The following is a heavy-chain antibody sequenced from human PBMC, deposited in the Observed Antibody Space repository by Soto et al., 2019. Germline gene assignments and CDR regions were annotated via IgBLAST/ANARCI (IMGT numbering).Heavy chain of an antibody. J-gene: IGHJ3*02. V-gene: IGHV4-59*12. CDR3: ARGQRTYYDILTGYYVDAFDI. D-gene: IGHD3-9*01. CDR1: GGSISSYY. Sequence: SETLSLTCTVSGGSISSYYWSWIRQPPGKGLEWIGDINHSGSTNYNPSLKSRVTISVDTSKNQFSLKLSSVTAADTAVYYCARGQRTYYDILTGYYVDAFDIWGQGTMVTVSS. CDR2: INHSGST.